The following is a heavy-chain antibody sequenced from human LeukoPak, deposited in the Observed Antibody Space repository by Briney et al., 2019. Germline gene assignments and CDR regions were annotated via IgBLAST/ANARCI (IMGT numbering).Heavy chain of an antibody. CDR2: MNPNSGNT. D-gene: IGHD2-2*02. Sequence: ASVKVSCKAFGYTFTSYDINWVRQAAGQGLEWMGWMNPNSGNTGYAQKFQGRVTMTRNTSISTAYMELSSLRSEDTAVYYCARVSAILFMDVWGQGTTVTVSS. V-gene: IGHV1-8*01. J-gene: IGHJ6*02. CDR3: ARVSAILFMDV. CDR1: GYTFTSYD.